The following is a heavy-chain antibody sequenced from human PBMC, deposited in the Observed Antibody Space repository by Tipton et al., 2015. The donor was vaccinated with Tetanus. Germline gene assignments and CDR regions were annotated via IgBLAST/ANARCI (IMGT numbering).Heavy chain of an antibody. J-gene: IGHJ6*02. D-gene: IGHD2-15*01. Sequence: TLSLTCDVSGASISSAAWTWIRQPSGKGLEWIGHIFHSGSPNYNPSLKSRVSMSVDKSRKEVSLKLQSVTAADTAVYFCAREQMLPTPEGYYYYYGVDVWGQGTTVIVSS. CDR1: GASISSAA. CDR3: AREQMLPTPEGYYYYYGVDV. CDR2: IFHSGSP. V-gene: IGHV4-30-2*01.